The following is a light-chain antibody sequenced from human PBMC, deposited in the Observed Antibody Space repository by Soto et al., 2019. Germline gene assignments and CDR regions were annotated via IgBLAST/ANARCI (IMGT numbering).Light chain of an antibody. V-gene: IGKV1-39*01. CDR1: QSISSY. CDR3: QQTGRT. CDR2: GAS. J-gene: IGKJ2*01. Sequence: DIQMTQSPSSLSASVGDRVTVTCRASQSISSYLNWYQQKPGKAPKLLIYGASSLHSGVPSRFGGSGSGTDFTLTINRLEPEDFAVYYCQQTGRTFGPGTKLEIK.